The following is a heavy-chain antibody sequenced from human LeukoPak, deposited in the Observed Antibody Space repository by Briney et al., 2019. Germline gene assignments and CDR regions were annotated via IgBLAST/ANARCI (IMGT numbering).Heavy chain of an antibody. J-gene: IGHJ4*02. D-gene: IGHD2-2*01. CDR2: ISSSSSYI. V-gene: IGHV3-21*01. CDR1: GFTFRSYS. Sequence: GGSLRLSCAASGFTFRSYSMNWVRQAPGKGLEWVSSISSSSSYIYYADSVKGRFTISRDNAKNSLYLQMNSLRAEDTAVYYCARADIVVVPSHFDYWGQGTLVTVSS. CDR3: ARADIVVVPSHFDY.